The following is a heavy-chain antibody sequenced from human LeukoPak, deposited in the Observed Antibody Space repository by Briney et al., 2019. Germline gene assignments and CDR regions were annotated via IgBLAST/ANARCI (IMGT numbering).Heavy chain of an antibody. D-gene: IGHD1-1*01. V-gene: IGHV4-38-2*02. J-gene: IGHJ4*02. CDR3: ASWIDS. CDR1: GYSISSGYY. Sequence: SETLSLTCTVSGYSISSGYYWGWIRQPPGQGLEWIGSIYHSGSTYYNPSLKSRVTISVDTSKNQFSLKLSSVTAADTAVYYCASWIDSWGQGTLVTVSS. CDR2: IYHSGST.